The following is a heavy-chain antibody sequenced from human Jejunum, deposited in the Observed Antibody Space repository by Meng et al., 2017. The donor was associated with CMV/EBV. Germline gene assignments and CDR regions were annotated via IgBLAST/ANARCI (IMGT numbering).Heavy chain of an antibody. Sequence: HVQFRGSGPGLVNASHTLSRNCTLPGDSISSSSYYRSWIRQPAGKGLEWIGRVYGSGRTNYNPSLKSRVTISVHTSKNQFSLRLKSGTAADTAVYYCARDRLYDGRGYYFEIGYWGQGTLVTVSS. CDR1: GDSISSSSYY. CDR3: ARDRLYDGRGYYFEIGY. J-gene: IGHJ4*02. V-gene: IGHV4-61*02. D-gene: IGHD3-22*01. CDR2: VYGSGRT.